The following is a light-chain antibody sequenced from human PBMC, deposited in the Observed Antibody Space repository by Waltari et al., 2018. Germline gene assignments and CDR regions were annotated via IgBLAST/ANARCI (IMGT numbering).Light chain of an antibody. CDR2: EVS. Sequence: QSALTQPPSASGSPGQSVTISCTGTSSDVGGYNYVSWYQQHPGNAPKLMIYEVSKRPSGVPGRYSGSKSGNTASLTVSGLQAEDEADYYCSSYAGSNFYVFGTGTKVTVL. CDR3: SSYAGSNFYV. J-gene: IGLJ1*01. CDR1: SSDVGGYNY. V-gene: IGLV2-8*01.